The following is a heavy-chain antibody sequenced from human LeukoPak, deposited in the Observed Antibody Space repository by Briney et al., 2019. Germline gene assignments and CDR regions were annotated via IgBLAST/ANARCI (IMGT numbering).Heavy chain of an antibody. CDR2: IYHSGST. V-gene: IGHV4-38-2*01. J-gene: IGHJ4*02. Sequence: SETLSLTCAVSGYSISSGYYWGWIRQPPGKGLEWIGSIYHSGSTYYNPSLKSRVTISVDTSKNQFSLKLSSVTAADMAVYYCARQPSRYYDFWSGTHTYYFDYWGQGTLVTVSS. CDR1: GYSISSGYY. CDR3: ARQPSRYYDFWSGTHTYYFDY. D-gene: IGHD3-3*01.